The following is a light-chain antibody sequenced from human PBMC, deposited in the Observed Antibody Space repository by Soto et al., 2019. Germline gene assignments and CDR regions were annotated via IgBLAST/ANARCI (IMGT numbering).Light chain of an antibody. CDR2: RNN. V-gene: IGLV1-47*01. CDR1: SSNIGSNY. CDR3: AGWDDSLSGQV. Sequence: QSVLTQPPSASGTPGQRVTISCSGSSSNIGSNYVYWYQQLPETAPKLLIYRNNQRPSGVPDRFSGSKSGTSAPLAISGLRSEDEADYYCAGWDDSLSGQVFGTGTKVTVL. J-gene: IGLJ1*01.